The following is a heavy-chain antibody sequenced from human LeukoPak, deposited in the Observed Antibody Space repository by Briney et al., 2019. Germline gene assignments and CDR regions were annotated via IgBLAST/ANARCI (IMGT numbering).Heavy chain of an antibody. J-gene: IGHJ6*03. V-gene: IGHV3-53*01. D-gene: IGHD2-2*01. CDR2: IYSGGST. CDR1: GFTVSSNY. Sequence: GGSLRLSCAASGFTVSSNYMSWVRQAPGKGLEWVSVIYSGGSTYHADSVKGRFTISRDNSKNTLYLQMNSLRAEDTAVYHCAREYCSSTSCYDYYYYYMDVWGKGTTVTVSS. CDR3: AREYCSSTSCYDYYYYYMDV.